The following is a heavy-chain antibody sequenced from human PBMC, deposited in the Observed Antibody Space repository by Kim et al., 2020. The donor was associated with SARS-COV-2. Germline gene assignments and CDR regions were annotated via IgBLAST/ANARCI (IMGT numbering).Heavy chain of an antibody. CDR2: INTNTGNP. V-gene: IGHV7-4-1*02. Sequence: ASVKVSCKASGYTFTSYAMNWVRQAPGQGLEWMGWINTNTGNPTYAQGFTGRFVFSLDTSVSTAYLQISSLKAEDTAVYYCARLVVVDYYYYGMDVWGQGTTVTVSS. D-gene: IGHD2-15*01. CDR3: ARLVVVDYYYYGMDV. J-gene: IGHJ6*02. CDR1: GYTFTSYA.